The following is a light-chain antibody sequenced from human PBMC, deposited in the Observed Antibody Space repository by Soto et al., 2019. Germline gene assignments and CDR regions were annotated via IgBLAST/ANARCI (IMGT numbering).Light chain of an antibody. CDR2: GAS. CDR1: QSVSSSY. V-gene: IGKV3-20*01. CDR3: QQYGPS. J-gene: IGKJ3*01. Sequence: EIVLTQSPGTLSLSPGERATLSCRASQSVSSSYLAWYQQKPGQAPRLLIYGASSRATGIPDRFSGSGSGTDFTLTISSLEPEDFAVYYCQQYGPSFGPGTKVDIK.